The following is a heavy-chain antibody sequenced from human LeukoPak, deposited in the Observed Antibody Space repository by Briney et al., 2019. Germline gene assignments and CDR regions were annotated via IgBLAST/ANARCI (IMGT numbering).Heavy chain of an antibody. J-gene: IGHJ3*02. D-gene: IGHD3-10*01. CDR2: ISGSGGST. CDR1: GFTFSSYA. Sequence: GGSLRLSCAASGFTFSSYAMSWVRQAPGKGLKWVSAISGSGGSTYYADSVKGRFTISRDNSKNTLYLQMNSLRAEDTAVYYCAKAPAIWFGEAHDAFDIWGQGTMVTVSS. V-gene: IGHV3-23*01. CDR3: AKAPAIWFGEAHDAFDI.